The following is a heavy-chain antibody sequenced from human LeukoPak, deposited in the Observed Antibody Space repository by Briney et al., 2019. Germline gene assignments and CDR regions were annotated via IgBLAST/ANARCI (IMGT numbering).Heavy chain of an antibody. Sequence: KPSETLSLTCTVSSGSISTSNYYWGWVRQPPGKGLEWIGYIYYSGSTNYNPSLKSRVTISVDTSKNQFSLKLSSVTAADTAVYYCAREGNSGSYGGWFDPWGQGALVTVSS. D-gene: IGHD1-26*01. CDR3: AREGNSGSYGGWFDP. V-gene: IGHV4-61*01. CDR2: IYYSGST. CDR1: SGSISTSNYY. J-gene: IGHJ5*02.